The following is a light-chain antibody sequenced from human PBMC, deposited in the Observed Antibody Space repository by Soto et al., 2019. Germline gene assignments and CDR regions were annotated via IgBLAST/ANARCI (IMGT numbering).Light chain of an antibody. J-gene: IGKJ2*01. V-gene: IGKV1-5*01. CDR3: QQYNSYLAT. CDR1: QSISSW. Sequence: DIQMTQSPSTLSVSVGDRVTITCRASQSISSWLAWYQQKPGKAPKLLIYDASSLESGVPSRFSGSGSGTEFTLTISSLQPDDFATYYCQQYNSYLATFGQGTKVDIK. CDR2: DAS.